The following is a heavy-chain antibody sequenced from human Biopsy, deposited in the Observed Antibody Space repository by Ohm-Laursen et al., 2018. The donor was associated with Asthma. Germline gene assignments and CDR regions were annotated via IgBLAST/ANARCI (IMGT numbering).Heavy chain of an antibody. J-gene: IGHJ4*02. CDR3: AGFCSGGNCPDH. V-gene: IGHV4-59*01. CDR2: IHYSGST. Sequence: GTLSLTCVVSGGSLSGYYWTWIRQTPGKGLEWIGNIHYSGSTYSNPSLKSRVTISVDTSKKQISLRLSSVIAADTAVYYCAGFCSGGNCPDHWGQGTLVTVSS. D-gene: IGHD2-15*01. CDR1: GGSLSGYY.